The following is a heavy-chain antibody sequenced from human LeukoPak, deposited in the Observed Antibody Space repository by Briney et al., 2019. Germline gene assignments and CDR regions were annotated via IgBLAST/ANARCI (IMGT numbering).Heavy chain of an antibody. J-gene: IGHJ2*01. D-gene: IGHD6-6*01. V-gene: IGHV3-33*01. CDR1: GFTFSSYG. CDR3: ARGGSWLEYSNFGGFDF. Sequence: GRSLRLSCAASGFTFSSYGMHRVRQAPGKGLEWVAVIGYDGSNKYYVDSVRGRFTISRDNPEKTLYLQMNSLRAEDTAVYYCARGGSWLEYSNFGGFDFWGRGTLVTVSS. CDR2: IGYDGSNK.